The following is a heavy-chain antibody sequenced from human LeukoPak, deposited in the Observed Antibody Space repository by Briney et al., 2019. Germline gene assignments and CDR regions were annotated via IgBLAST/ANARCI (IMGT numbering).Heavy chain of an antibody. Sequence: SETLSLTCTVSGGSISSGSYYWSWIRQPAGKGLEWIVRSYTSGSTNYNPSLKSRVTISVDTSKNQFSLKLSSVTAADTAVYYCARDLSSGSSNDWFDPWGQGTLVTVSS. D-gene: IGHD6-13*01. CDR2: SYTSGST. CDR3: ARDLSSGSSNDWFDP. V-gene: IGHV4-61*02. J-gene: IGHJ5*02. CDR1: GGSISSGSYY.